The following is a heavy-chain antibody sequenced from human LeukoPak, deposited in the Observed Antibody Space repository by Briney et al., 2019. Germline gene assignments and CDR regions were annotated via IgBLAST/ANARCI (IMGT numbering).Heavy chain of an antibody. CDR1: GYTFTSYD. Sequence: ASVKVSCKASGYTFTSYDINWVRQATGQGLEWMGWMNPNSGNTGYAQKFQGRVTITRNTSISTAYMELSSLRSEDTAVYYCAREGVSSGYYYDYWGQGTLVTVSS. CDR3: AREGVSSGYYYDY. CDR2: MNPNSGNT. V-gene: IGHV1-8*03. D-gene: IGHD3-22*01. J-gene: IGHJ4*02.